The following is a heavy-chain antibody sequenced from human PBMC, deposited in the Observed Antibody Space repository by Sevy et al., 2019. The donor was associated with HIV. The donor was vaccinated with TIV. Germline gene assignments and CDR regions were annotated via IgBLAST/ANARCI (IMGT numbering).Heavy chain of an antibody. CDR3: ARGGGNGWYYFDY. CDR1: GFSISNNY. Sequence: GGSLRLSCAASGFSISNNYTAWVRQAPGKGLEWVSVMYSGGSPYYADSVKGRFALSRDMSKNTVYLQMNSLRAEDTAVYYCARGGGNGWYYFDYWGQETLVTVSS. J-gene: IGHJ4*02. V-gene: IGHV3-53*01. D-gene: IGHD6-19*01. CDR2: MYSGGSP.